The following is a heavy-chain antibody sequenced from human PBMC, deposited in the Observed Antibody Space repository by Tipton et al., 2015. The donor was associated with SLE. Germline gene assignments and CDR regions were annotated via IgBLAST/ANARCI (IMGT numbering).Heavy chain of an antibody. V-gene: IGHV3-21*01. CDR1: GFTFSSYS. Sequence: SLRLSCVASGFTFSSYSMNWVRQAPGKGLEWVSSISSSSSYIYYADSVKGRFTISRDNAKNSLYLQMNSLRAEDTAVYYCARDGGELLWFRESRYYFDYWGQGTLVTVSS. CDR2: ISSSSSYI. CDR3: ARDGGELLWFRESRYYFDY. J-gene: IGHJ4*02. D-gene: IGHD3-10*01.